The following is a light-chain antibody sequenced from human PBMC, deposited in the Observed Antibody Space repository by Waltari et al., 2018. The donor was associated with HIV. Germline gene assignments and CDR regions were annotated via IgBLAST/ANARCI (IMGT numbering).Light chain of an antibody. V-gene: IGKV2-30*01. CDR2: QVS. Sequence: TQSPLSLAVTLGPPAAISCTSNQSLAFRAGKSYLFLYHQRPGHPPKRLLYQVSHRDSGVPGRITGSGSDTDFTLRISRVEAEDAGFYFCMQATSWPHTFGQRTELQI. J-gene: IGKJ2*01. CDR1: QSLAFRAGKSY. CDR3: MQATSWPHT.